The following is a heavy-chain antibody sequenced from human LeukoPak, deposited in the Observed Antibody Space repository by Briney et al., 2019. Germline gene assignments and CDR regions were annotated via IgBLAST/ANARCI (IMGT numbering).Heavy chain of an antibody. CDR2: VNPNTGGT. CDR1: GYSFTGYY. D-gene: IGHD1-26*01. V-gene: IGHV1-2*02. Sequence: ASVKVSCKASGYSFTGYYMHWVRQAPGQGLEWMGWVNPNTGGTNYAQRFQGRVTMTRDTSISTAYMELSRPRSDDTAVYYCARARGGSYYNYWGQGTLVTVSS. CDR3: ARARGGSYYNY. J-gene: IGHJ4*02.